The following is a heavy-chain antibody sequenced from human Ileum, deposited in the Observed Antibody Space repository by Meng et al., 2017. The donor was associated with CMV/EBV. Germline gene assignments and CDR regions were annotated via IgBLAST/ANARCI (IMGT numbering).Heavy chain of an antibody. CDR2: ISGGGSRV. CDR3: VRDTGERPSYYYYGMDV. J-gene: IGHJ6*02. V-gene: IGHV3-11*01. CDR1: FNVSDYY. D-gene: IGHD3-16*01. Sequence: FNVSDYYMSWMRQERGKGLGWVAYISGGGSRVNYADSVKGRFTISRDNAQNSLYLQMNSLRAEDTAVYYCVRDTGERPSYYYYGMDVWGQGTTVTVSS.